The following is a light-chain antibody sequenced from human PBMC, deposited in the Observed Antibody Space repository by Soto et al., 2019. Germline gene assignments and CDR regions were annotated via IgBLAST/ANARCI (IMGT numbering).Light chain of an antibody. CDR1: QTVRSD. Sequence: EIAMTQFPATLSVSPGERATLSCRASQTVRSDLAWYQQRPGQAPRLLIYGASNRATGVPARFSGSGSGTEFTLTISSLQSEDFAVYHCQQYSPWTSTFGGGTKVDIK. CDR3: QQYSPWTST. V-gene: IGKV3-15*01. CDR2: GAS. J-gene: IGKJ4*01.